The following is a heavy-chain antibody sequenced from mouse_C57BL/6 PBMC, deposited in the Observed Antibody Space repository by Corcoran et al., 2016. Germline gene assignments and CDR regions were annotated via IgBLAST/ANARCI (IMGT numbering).Heavy chain of an antibody. Sequence: EVQLQQSGSELVKPGASVKISCKASGYTFTDYYMNWVKQSHGKSLEWIGDINPNNGGTSYNQKFKGKATLTVDKSSSTAYMELRSLTSEDSAVYYCAMGYYDYFDYWGQGTTLTVSS. CDR3: AMGYYDYFDY. J-gene: IGHJ2*01. CDR1: GYTFTDYY. D-gene: IGHD2-4*01. V-gene: IGHV1-26*01. CDR2: INPNNGGT.